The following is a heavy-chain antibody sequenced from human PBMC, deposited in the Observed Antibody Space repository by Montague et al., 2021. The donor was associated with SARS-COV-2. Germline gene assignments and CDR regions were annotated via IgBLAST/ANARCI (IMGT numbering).Heavy chain of an antibody. CDR1: GFTFNNYG. Sequence: SLRLSCPASGFTFNNYGIHWVRQAPGKGLEWVAVISYEGSQKFFSDSVKGRFAISRDSAQRTVFLQMNSLRVDDTAVYHCAKASEVFWLGQFARDAFDIWGQGTTVVVSS. V-gene: IGHV3-30*18. CDR3: AKASEVFWLGQFARDAFDI. CDR2: ISYEGSQK. D-gene: IGHD3-10*01. J-gene: IGHJ3*02.